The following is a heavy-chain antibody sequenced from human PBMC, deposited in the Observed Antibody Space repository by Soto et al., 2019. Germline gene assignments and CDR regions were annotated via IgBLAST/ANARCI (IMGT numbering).Heavy chain of an antibody. CDR3: ARGGGVYYFDY. CDR2: IYYSGIT. V-gene: IGHV4-59*01. Sequence: TSETLSLTCTVSGGSISSYYWSWIRQPPGKGLEWIGYIYYSGITDYNPSLKSRVTISVDTSKSQFSLKLSSVTAADTAVYYCARGGGVYYFDYWGQGTLVT. CDR1: GGSISSYY. D-gene: IGHD2-8*02. J-gene: IGHJ4*02.